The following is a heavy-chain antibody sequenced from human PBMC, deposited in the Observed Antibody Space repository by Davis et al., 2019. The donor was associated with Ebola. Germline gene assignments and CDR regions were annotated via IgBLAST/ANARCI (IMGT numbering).Heavy chain of an antibody. V-gene: IGHV1-2*02. D-gene: IGHD3-22*01. CDR3: ARRSPFDSSGSNFDY. Sequence: ASVKVSCKASGYTFTGYYMHWVRQAPGQGLEWMGWINPNSGGTNYAQKFQGRVTITADESTSTAYMELSSLRSEDTAVYYCARRSPFDSSGSNFDYWGQGTLVTVSS. CDR1: GYTFTGYY. CDR2: INPNSGGT. J-gene: IGHJ4*02.